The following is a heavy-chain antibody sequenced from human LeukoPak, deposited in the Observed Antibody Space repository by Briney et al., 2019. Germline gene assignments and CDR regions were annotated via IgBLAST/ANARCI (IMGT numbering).Heavy chain of an antibody. V-gene: IGHV3-30*18. J-gene: IGHJ4*01. D-gene: IGHD6-13*01. CDR1: GFTFRSYG. CDR2: ISYDGSKK. Sequence: GRSLRLSCAASGFTFRSYGMHWVRQAPGKGLEWVAVISYDGSKKYHADSVKGRFTISRDNSKNTLYLQMNSLRAEDTAVYYFAKDRSSSWSFDYWGQGTLGNVSS. CDR3: AKDRSSSWSFDY.